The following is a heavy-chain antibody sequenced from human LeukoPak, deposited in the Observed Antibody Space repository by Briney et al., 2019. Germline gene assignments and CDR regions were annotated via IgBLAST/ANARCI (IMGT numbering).Heavy chain of an antibody. Sequence: SETLSLTCAVSGGSISSSNWWSWARQPPGKGLEWIGEIYHSGSTNYNPSLKSRVTISVDTSKNQFSLKLSSVTAADTAVYYCARLSRSIAVAAVKGDWFDPWGQGTLVTVSS. D-gene: IGHD6-19*01. CDR1: GGSISSSNW. CDR3: ARLSRSIAVAAVKGDWFDP. V-gene: IGHV4-4*02. J-gene: IGHJ5*02. CDR2: IYHSGST.